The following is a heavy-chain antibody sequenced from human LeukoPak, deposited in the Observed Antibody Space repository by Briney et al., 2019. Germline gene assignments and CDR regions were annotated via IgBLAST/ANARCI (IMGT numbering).Heavy chain of an antibody. D-gene: IGHD2-21*02. V-gene: IGHV3-30*18. CDR3: AKDGGDRLDY. J-gene: IGHJ4*02. Sequence: GGSLRLSCAASGFTFSSYGMHWVRQAPGKGREGVAVISYDGSNKYYADSVKGRFTISRDNSKNTLYLQMNSLRAEDTAVYYCAKDGGDRLDYWGQGTLVTVSS. CDR1: GFTFSSYG. CDR2: ISYDGSNK.